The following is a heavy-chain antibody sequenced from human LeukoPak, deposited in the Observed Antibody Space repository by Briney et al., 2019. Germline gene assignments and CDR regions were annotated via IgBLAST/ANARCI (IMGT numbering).Heavy chain of an antibody. CDR1: GFTFSSYS. CDR3: ARARTLTIASYYYMDV. CDR2: SSSSSTYI. V-gene: IGHV3-21*01. J-gene: IGHJ6*03. D-gene: IGHD4-17*01. Sequence: PGGSLRLSCAASGFTFSSYSMNWVRQAPGKGLEWVSSSSSSSTYIYYADSVKGRFTISRDNAKNSLYLQMNSLRAEDTAVYFCARARTLTIASYYYMDVRGKGTTVTVSS.